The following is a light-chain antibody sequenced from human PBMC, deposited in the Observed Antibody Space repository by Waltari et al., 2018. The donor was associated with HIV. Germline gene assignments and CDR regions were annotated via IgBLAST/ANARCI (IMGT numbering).Light chain of an antibody. Sequence: QSALTQPASVSGSPGQSITISCTGASSDVIAYKFVAWYQHRPGKAPKLIIYDVNNRPSGVSNCFSGYKSGNTASLTISGLQAEDEADYFCSSSISTSTLVFGTGTKVTVL. V-gene: IGLV2-14*03. J-gene: IGLJ1*01. CDR2: DVN. CDR1: SSDVIAYKF. CDR3: SSSISTSTLV.